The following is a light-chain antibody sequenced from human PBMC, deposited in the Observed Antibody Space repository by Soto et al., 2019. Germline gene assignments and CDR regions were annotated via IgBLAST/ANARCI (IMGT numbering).Light chain of an antibody. CDR3: QQYPNWPPWT. CDR1: QSVLYSSNNKNY. CDR2: GAS. J-gene: IGKJ1*01. V-gene: IGKV4-1*01. Sequence: DIVMTQSPESLAVSLGERATISCKSSQSVLYSSNNKNYLNWYQQKPGQAPRLLIYGASSRATGIPDRFSGSGSGTEFTLTISSLQSEDFAVYYCQQYPNWPPWTFGQGTKVDIK.